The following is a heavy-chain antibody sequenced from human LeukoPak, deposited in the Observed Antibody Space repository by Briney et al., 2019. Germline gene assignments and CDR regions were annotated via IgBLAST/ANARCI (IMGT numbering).Heavy chain of an antibody. V-gene: IGHV3-23*01. J-gene: IGHJ6*02. D-gene: IGHD6-13*01. Sequence: PGGSLRLSCAASGFTFSSYAMTWVRQAPGKGLDWVSAISGSGDNTYYADSVKGRFTISRDNSKNKLYLQMNSLRAEDTAVYNCAKGDGSSSWYPYSMDVWGQGTTVTVSS. CDR3: AKGDGSSSWYPYSMDV. CDR1: GFTFSSYA. CDR2: ISGSGDNT.